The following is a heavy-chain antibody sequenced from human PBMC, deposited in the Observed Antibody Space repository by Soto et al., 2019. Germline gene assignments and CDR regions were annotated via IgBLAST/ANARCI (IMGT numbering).Heavy chain of an antibody. V-gene: IGHV5-51*03. Sequence: GRSLKISCKGSGYSFTSYWIGWVRQLPGKGLEWMGIIYPGDSDTRYSPSFQGQVTISADKSITTAYLQWSSLKASDTAMYYCATQQQLALFDYWGQGTLVTVSS. CDR3: ATQQQLALFDY. CDR1: GYSFTSYW. D-gene: IGHD6-13*01. CDR2: IYPGDSDT. J-gene: IGHJ4*02.